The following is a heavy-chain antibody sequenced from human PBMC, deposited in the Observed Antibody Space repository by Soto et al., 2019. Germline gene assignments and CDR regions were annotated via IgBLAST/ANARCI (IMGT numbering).Heavy chain of an antibody. V-gene: IGHV3-33*01. CDR3: ARDRGEYSGYDGLGMDY. D-gene: IGHD5-12*01. Sequence: QVQLVESGGGVVQPGRSLRLSCAASGFTFSNYGMHWVRQAPGKGLEWVAVIWYDGSNKYYADSVKGRFTISRDNSKNTQYLQMNSLRAEDTAVYYCARDRGEYSGYDGLGMDYWGQGTLVTVSS. CDR1: GFTFSNYG. J-gene: IGHJ4*02. CDR2: IWYDGSNK.